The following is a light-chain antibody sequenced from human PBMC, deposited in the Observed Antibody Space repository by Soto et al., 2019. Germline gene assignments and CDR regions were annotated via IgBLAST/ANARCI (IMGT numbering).Light chain of an antibody. CDR1: NSNVGRNG. V-gene: IGLV1-44*01. CDR2: SNN. J-gene: IGLJ1*01. CDR3: ATWDDSLNGLYV. Sequence: QLVLTQPPSASGTPGQTVTISCSGSNSNVGRNGVNWYQQLPGTAPKLLLYSNNRRPSGVPDRCSGSKSGTSASLAIGGLQSEDEADYYCATWDDSLNGLYVFGTGTKLTVL.